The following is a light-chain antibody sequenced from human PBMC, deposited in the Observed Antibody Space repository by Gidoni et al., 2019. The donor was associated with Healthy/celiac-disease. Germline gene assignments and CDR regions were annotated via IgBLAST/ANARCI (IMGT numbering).Light chain of an antibody. Sequence: IVRIQAPASLAVSLGERTTINCKSGQSVLYSSNNKNSSAWYQQKPGPPPKLLIYWASTRKSGVPDRISCRWSWTDFTHTISSLQAEDVAVYYCQQYYRTPHFGGGTKVEIK. J-gene: IGKJ4*01. CDR1: QSVLYSSNNKNS. V-gene: IGKV4-1*01. CDR2: WAS. CDR3: QQYYRTPH.